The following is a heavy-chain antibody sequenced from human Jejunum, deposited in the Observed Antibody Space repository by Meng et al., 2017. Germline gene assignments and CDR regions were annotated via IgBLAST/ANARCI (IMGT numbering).Heavy chain of an antibody. Sequence: GESLKISCAASGFTFSSYWMHWVRQAPGKGLGWVSRIYSDGSSTSYADSVKGRFTISRDNAKNTVYLQMNRLRVEDTAVYFCARVDTMKGNAFDMWGQGTMVTVSS. CDR3: ARVDTMKGNAFDM. CDR2: IYSDGSST. J-gene: IGHJ3*02. V-gene: IGHV3-74*01. CDR1: GFTFSSYW. D-gene: IGHD3-3*01.